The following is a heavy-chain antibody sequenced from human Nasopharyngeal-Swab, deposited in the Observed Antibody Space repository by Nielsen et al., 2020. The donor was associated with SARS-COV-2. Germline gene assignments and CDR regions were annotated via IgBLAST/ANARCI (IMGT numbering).Heavy chain of an antibody. Sequence: ESLKISCAAPGGSISSYCWSWIRQPAGKGLECIGRIYTSGSTNYNPSLKSRVTISVDTSKHQFSLKLSSVTAADTAVYYCARDTGYSSSRYTWGMDVWGQGTTVTVSS. CDR3: ARDTGYSSSRYTWGMDV. CDR1: GGSISSYC. D-gene: IGHD6-13*01. CDR2: IYTSGST. J-gene: IGHJ6*02. V-gene: IGHV4-4*07.